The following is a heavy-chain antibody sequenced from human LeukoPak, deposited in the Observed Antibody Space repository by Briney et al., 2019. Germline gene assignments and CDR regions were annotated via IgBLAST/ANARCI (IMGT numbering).Heavy chain of an antibody. CDR1: GFTFSSFG. J-gene: IGHJ4*02. D-gene: IGHD2/OR15-2a*01. CDR3: ARSGLSRFGF. Sequence: GGSLRLSCAASGFTFSSFGMSWVRQAPGKGLQWVSAFSGSGGSTYYADSVKGRFTISRDNSRNTLYLQMNSLRAEDPAVYYCARSGLSRFGFWGQGTLVTVSS. V-gene: IGHV3-23*01. CDR2: FSGSGGST.